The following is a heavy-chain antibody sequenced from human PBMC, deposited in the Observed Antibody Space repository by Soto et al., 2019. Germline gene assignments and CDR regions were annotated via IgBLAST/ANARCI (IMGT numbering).Heavy chain of an antibody. Sequence: SVKVSCKASGGTFSSYAISWVRQAPGQGLEWMGGIIPIFGTANYAQKFQGRVTITADESTSTAYMELSSLRSEDTAVYYCARDRTISAAGNYYYYGMDVCGPGTTVTLSS. V-gene: IGHV1-69*13. CDR2: IIPIFGTA. CDR1: GGTFSSYA. J-gene: IGHJ6*02. CDR3: ARDRTISAAGNYYYYGMDV. D-gene: IGHD6-13*01.